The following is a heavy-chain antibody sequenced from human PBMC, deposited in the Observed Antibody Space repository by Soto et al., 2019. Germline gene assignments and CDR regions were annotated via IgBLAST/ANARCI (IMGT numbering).Heavy chain of an antibody. Sequence: PSETLSLTCAVYGGSFSGYYWSWIRQPPGKGLEWIGEINHSGSTNYNPSLKSRVTISVDTSKNQFSLKLSSVTAADTAVYYCARSFYYYGSGSYYNRPYNWFDPWGQGTLVTVSS. J-gene: IGHJ5*02. CDR3: ARSFYYYGSGSYYNRPYNWFDP. D-gene: IGHD3-10*01. CDR2: INHSGST. V-gene: IGHV4-34*01. CDR1: GGSFSGYY.